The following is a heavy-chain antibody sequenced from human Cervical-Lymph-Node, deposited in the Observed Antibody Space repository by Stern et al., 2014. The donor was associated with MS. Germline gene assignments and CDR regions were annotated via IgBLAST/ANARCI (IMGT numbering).Heavy chain of an antibody. CDR2: IYHRGST. CDR1: GDSISSNYW. D-gene: IGHD4-23*01. Sequence: QVQLQESGPGLVHLSGTLSLTCAVSGDSISSNYWWSWVRQPPGKGLEWIAEIYHRGSTNYNPSLASRVMISLDKSKNHFSLELNSVTAADTAIYYCARKNRGNLWYFDLWGRGTLVTVSS. V-gene: IGHV4-4*02. CDR3: ARKNRGNLWYFDL. J-gene: IGHJ2*01.